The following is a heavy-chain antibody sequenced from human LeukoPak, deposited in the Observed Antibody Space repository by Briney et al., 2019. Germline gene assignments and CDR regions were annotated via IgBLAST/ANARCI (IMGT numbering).Heavy chain of an antibody. CDR2: IYYSGST. CDR1: GGSIINNNYY. V-gene: IGHV4-39*01. D-gene: IGHD3-22*01. J-gene: IGHJ4*02. Sequence: ASETLSLTCTVSGGSIINNNYYWGWIRQPPGKGLEWIGSIYYSGSTYYNPSLKSRVTMSVDTSKNHFSLKLGSVTAADTAVYYCARHPKNYYTSSGYYDYWGQGTLVTVSS. CDR3: ARHPKNYYTSSGYYDY.